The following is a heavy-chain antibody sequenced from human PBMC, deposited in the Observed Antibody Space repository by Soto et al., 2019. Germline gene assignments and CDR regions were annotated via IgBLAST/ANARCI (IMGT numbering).Heavy chain of an antibody. Sequence: EVQLLESGGGLVQPGGSLRLSCAASGFTFSSYAMSWVRQAPGKGLEWVSAISGSGGSTYYADSVKGRFTISRDKSKNPLYLQINSRRAEDTAVYYCAKGPEVATMPPFNWFDPWGQGTLVTVSS. V-gene: IGHV3-23*01. D-gene: IGHD5-12*01. CDR3: AKGPEVATMPPFNWFDP. J-gene: IGHJ5*02. CDR2: ISGSGGST. CDR1: GFTFSSYA.